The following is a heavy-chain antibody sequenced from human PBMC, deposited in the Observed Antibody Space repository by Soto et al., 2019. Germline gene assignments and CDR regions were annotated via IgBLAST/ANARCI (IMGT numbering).Heavy chain of an antibody. D-gene: IGHD6-19*01. CDR2: IYWGDDK. V-gene: IGHV2-5*02. Sequence: QITLKESGPTLVKPTQTLTLTCTFSGFSLSTSGLGVGWVRKPAGEALEWLVCIYWGDDKGYSPSLRSRLTITKHYSNNQVVLTRTSVDLVDTATYLCAHRRIGVSQWHYGEFDCWGQGTLVTVSS. J-gene: IGHJ4*02. CDR1: GFSLSTSGLG. CDR3: AHRRIGVSQWHYGEFDC.